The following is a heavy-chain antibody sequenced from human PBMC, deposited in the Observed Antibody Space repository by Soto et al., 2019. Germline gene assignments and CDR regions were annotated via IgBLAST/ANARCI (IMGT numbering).Heavy chain of an antibody. CDR2: ISSSSSYI. D-gene: IGHD3-3*01. V-gene: IGHV3-21*01. J-gene: IGHJ6*02. CDR3: ATDSTRRGLRCLEWSSRRIVSDV. CDR1: GFTFSSYS. Sequence: PGVSLRLSCAASGFTFSSYSMNWVRQAPGKGLEWVSSISSSSSYIYYADSVKGRFTISRDNAKNPLYLQMNSLRAEETAVYYCATDSTRRGLRCLEWSSRRIVSDVWGQGTTV.